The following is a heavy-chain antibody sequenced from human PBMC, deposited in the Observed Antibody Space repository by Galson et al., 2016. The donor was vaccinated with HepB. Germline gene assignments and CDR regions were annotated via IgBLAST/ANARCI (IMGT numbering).Heavy chain of an antibody. Sequence: SLRLSCAASGFTFSSYWMHWVRQAPGKGLAWVSRINGDGSSTGYADSVKGRFTISRDYAENTLYLQMNSLRAEDTAVYYCARKSNGFDYWGQGALVTVSS. CDR1: GFTFSSYW. CDR2: INGDGSST. CDR3: ARKSNGFDY. V-gene: IGHV3-74*01. J-gene: IGHJ4*02.